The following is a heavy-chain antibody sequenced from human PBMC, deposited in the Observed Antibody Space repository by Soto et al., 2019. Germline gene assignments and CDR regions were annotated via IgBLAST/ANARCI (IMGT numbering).Heavy chain of an antibody. CDR2: IIPIFGTA. Sequence: ASVKVSCKASGGTFSSYAISWVRQAPGQGLEWMGGIIPIFGTANYAQKFQGRVTITADESTSTAYMELSSLRSEDTAVYYCARAWLGTIFGVATYGMDVWGQGTTVTVSS. D-gene: IGHD3-3*01. V-gene: IGHV1-69*13. CDR3: ARAWLGTIFGVATYGMDV. CDR1: GGTFSSYA. J-gene: IGHJ6*02.